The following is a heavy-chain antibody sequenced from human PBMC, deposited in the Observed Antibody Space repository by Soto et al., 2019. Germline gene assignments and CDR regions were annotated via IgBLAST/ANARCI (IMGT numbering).Heavy chain of an antibody. V-gene: IGHV3-23*01. D-gene: IGHD3-3*01. CDR2: IGGRGNSA. Sequence: PGGSLRLSCAASGFIFTNYAMNWVRQAPGKGLEWVSVIGGRGNSAYYADSVQGRFTISRDNSKNTLYLQMNSLRAEDTAVYYCAKDQDDFWSGYYPNWLDPWRQRTLVTVSS. CDR1: GFIFTNYA. CDR3: AKDQDDFWSGYYPNWLDP. J-gene: IGHJ5*02.